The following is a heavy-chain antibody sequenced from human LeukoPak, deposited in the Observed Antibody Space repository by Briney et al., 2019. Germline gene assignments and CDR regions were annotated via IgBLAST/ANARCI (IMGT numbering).Heavy chain of an antibody. CDR3: ARGHSYGDPFLVVDD. J-gene: IGHJ4*02. CDR1: GFTFSSYG. CDR2: IWYDGSNK. Sequence: GGSLRLSCAASGFTFSSYGMHWLRQAPGKGLEWVAVIWYDGSNKYYADSVKGRFTISRDNSKNTLDLQMNSLRAEVTALYYGARGHSYGDPFLVVDDWGQGTLVTVSS. V-gene: IGHV3-33*01. D-gene: IGHD5-18*01.